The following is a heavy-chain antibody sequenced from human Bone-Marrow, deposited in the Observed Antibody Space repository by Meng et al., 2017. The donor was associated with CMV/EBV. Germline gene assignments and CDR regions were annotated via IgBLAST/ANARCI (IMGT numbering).Heavy chain of an antibody. D-gene: IGHD3-3*01. CDR3: ARDSPELPYTVLFGVVIRAYFYGLDV. CDR1: GFTFSSYS. V-gene: IGHV3-21*01. CDR2: ISSNSSFI. Sequence: GGSLRLSCAASGFTFSSYSMNWVRQAPGKGLEWVSSISSNSSFIYYADSVRGRFTISRDNAKHSLYLQMNSLRADDTAVYYCARDSPELPYTVLFGVVIRAYFYGLDVWGRGTTVTVSS. J-gene: IGHJ6*02.